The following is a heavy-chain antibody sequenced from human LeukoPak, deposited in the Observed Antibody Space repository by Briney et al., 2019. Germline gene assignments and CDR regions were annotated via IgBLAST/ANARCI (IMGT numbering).Heavy chain of an antibody. J-gene: IGHJ4*02. CDR1: GFNVAAYA. Sequence: PGGSLTLSCPPSGFNVAAYAMYWVRQLPGKSLEGVSLISGDSDNRYSAASVKGRFTISRDHSKNSLYLQMNSLTAGDTALYYCSIVYGSGSFYRAFAYWGEGALASVSS. V-gene: IGHV3-43*02. CDR3: SIVYGSGSFYRAFAY. CDR2: ISGDSDNR. D-gene: IGHD3-10*01.